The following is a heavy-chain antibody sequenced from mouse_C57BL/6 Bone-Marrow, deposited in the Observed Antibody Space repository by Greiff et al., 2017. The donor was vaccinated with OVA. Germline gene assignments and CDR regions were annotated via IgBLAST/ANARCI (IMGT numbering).Heavy chain of an antibody. J-gene: IGHJ3*01. CDR1: GFSFTSYG. V-gene: IGHV2-6-1*01. CDR2: IWSDGST. Sequence: VKVVESGPGLVAPSQSLSISCTVSGFSFTSYGVHWVRQPPGKGLEWLVVIWSDGSTTYTSALKSRLSISKDNTKSQVFLKVNSLQTDDTAMYYCARHEGGFAYWGQGTLVTVSA. CDR3: ARHEGGFAY.